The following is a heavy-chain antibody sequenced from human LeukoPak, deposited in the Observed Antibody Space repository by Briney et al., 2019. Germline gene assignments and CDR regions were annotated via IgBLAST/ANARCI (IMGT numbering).Heavy chain of an antibody. V-gene: IGHV6-1*01. CDR3: AGDLRESSRWSFDH. D-gene: IGHD6-19*01. Sequence: SQTLSLTCAISGDSVSSNSAAWNWIRQSPSRGLEWLGRTYYRSKWYNDYAVSVKSRITINPDTSKNQFSLQLNSVTPEYTAVYYCAGDLRESSRWSFDHWGQGTLVTVSS. J-gene: IGHJ4*02. CDR2: TYYRSKWYN. CDR1: GDSVSSNSAA.